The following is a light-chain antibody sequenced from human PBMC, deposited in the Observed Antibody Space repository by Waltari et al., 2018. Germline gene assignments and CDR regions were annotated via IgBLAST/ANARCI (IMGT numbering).Light chain of an antibody. Sequence: EIVLTQSPGTLSLSPGERATLSCRASQSVSSSYLAWYQQKPGQAPRLLIYGASSRATGIPGMFGSSGSGTDFTLTISRLEPEDFAVYYCQQYGSSPPRWTFGQGTKVEIK. J-gene: IGKJ1*01. V-gene: IGKV3-20*01. CDR2: GAS. CDR1: QSVSSSY. CDR3: QQYGSSPPRWT.